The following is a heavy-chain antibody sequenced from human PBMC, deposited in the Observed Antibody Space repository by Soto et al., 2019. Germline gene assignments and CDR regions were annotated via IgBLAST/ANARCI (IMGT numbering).Heavy chain of an antibody. V-gene: IGHV1-18*04. CDR3: AKASPRLDIYDYGMDV. Sequence: ASVKVSCKASGYTFTSYGISWVRQAPGQGLEWMGWISAYNGNTNYAQKLQVRVTMTTDTSKSPAYMELRSLRSDDKAVYYCAKASPRLDIYDYGMDVWGQGTTVNVSS. CDR2: ISAYNGNT. D-gene: IGHD2-15*01. CDR1: GYTFTSYG. J-gene: IGHJ6*01.